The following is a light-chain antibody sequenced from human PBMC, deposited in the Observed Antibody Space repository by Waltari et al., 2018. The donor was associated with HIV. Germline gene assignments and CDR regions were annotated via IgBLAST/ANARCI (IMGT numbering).Light chain of an antibody. J-gene: IGKJ2*03. CDR1: QSVSSSY. V-gene: IGKV3-20*01. CDR2: GAS. Sequence: IVLTQSPVTLSFSPGESTTLSSRASQSVSSSYLAWYQQKPGQAPSLLMYGASSRATGIPDRFSGSGSGTDFTLTISRLEPEDFAVYYCQQNAGSPPYSFGQGTKLESK. CDR3: QQNAGSPPYS.